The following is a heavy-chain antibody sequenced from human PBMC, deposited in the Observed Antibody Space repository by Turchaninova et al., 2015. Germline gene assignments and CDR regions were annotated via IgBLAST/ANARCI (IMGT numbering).Heavy chain of an antibody. D-gene: IGHD3-9*01. CDR2: VSGYNGNT. V-gene: IGHV1-18*04. CDR3: ARDHEILTGYYRFDY. J-gene: IGHJ4*02. CDR1: GYTFTSYG. Sequence: QVQLVQSGDEVKKPGASVKVSCKASGYTFTSYGISWVRQAPGQGLEWMGWVSGYNGNTTYARKFQGRVTMTTDTSTGTAEVELRSLRSDDTAVYYCARDHEILTGYYRFDYWGQGTLVTVSS.